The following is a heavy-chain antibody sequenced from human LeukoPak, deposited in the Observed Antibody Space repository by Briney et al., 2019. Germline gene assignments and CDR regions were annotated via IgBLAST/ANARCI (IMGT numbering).Heavy chain of an antibody. V-gene: IGHV1-18*01. CDR1: GGTFSSYA. D-gene: IGHD5-12*01. CDR2: ISAHNGYT. J-gene: IGHJ4*02. Sequence: ASVKVSCKASGGTFSSYAISWVRQAPGQGLEWMGWISAHNGYTNYAQKLQGRVTMTTDTSTGTVYMELRSLTSDDTAVYYCARDMTYEVDYWGQGTLVTVSS. CDR3: ARDMTYEVDY.